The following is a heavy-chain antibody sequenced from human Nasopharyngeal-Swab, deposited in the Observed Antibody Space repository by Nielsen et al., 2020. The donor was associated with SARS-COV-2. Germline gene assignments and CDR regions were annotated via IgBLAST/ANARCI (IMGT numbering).Heavy chain of an antibody. CDR3: AREDYYDSSGYPPYYYYGMDV. D-gene: IGHD3-22*01. V-gene: IGHV1-46*01. Sequence: WVRQAPGQGPEWMGIINPSGGSTSYAQKFQGRVTMTRDTSTSTVYMELRSLRSEDTAVYYCAREDYYDSSGYPPYYYYGMDVWGQGTTVTVSS. CDR2: INPSGGST. J-gene: IGHJ6*02.